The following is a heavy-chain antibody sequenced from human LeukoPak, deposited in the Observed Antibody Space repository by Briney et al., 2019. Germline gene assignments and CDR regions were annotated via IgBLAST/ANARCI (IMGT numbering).Heavy chain of an antibody. CDR3: AKDASRGDYVWGSYRYGYFDY. D-gene: IGHD3-16*02. V-gene: IGHV3-23*01. CDR2: ISGSGTNT. CDR1: GFTFSSYA. Sequence: GGSLRLSCAASGFTFSSYAMSWVRQAPGKGRECVSSISGSGTNTDYADSVKGRFTISRDNSKNTLYLQMNSLRAEDTAVYYCAKDASRGDYVWGSYRYGYFDYWGQGTLVTVSS. J-gene: IGHJ4*02.